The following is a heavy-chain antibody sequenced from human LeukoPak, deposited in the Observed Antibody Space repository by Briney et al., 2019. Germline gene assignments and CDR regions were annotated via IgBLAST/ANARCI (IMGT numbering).Heavy chain of an antibody. CDR1: GFTFSIYG. D-gene: IGHD1-7*01. CDR2: IWFDGSNK. Sequence: GGSLRLSCAASGFTFSIYGMHWVRQAPGKGLEWVAFIWFDGSNKYYADSVKGRFTIFRDNYKNTVYLQMNSLRAEDTAVYYCASRGITGTTSYNYFDPWGQGTLVTVSS. J-gene: IGHJ5*02. CDR3: ASRGITGTTSYNYFDP. V-gene: IGHV3-30*02.